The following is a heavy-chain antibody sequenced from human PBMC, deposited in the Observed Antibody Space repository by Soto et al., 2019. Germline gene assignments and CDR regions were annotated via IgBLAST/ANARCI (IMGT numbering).Heavy chain of an antibody. CDR2: INHSGNT. D-gene: IGHD1-26*01. CDR3: ARHHDRGGTIAGAAVF. J-gene: IGHJ4*02. CDR1: GVSISSSSYY. Sequence: PSETLSLTCTVSGVSISSSSYYWVLTRQPPGKALEWIGEINHSGNTNYNPSLKSRVTISVDTSKNQLFLNLNSVTAADTAMYYCARHHDRGGTIAGAAVFRGQGTRVTVSS. V-gene: IGHV4-39*01.